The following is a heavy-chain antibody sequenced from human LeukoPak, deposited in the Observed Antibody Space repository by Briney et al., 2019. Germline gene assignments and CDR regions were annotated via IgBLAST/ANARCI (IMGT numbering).Heavy chain of an antibody. CDR2: IHPEGNEK. J-gene: IGHJ4*02. V-gene: IGHV3-7*04. CDR1: GFTFSNFW. Sequence: GSLRLSCAVSGFTFSNFWMSWVRQAPGRGLEWVANIHPEGNEKYHVESVNGRFTISRDNTKNLLFLQMNGLRVEDTAVYYCARGDDFSGDHWGQGTLVTVSS. D-gene: IGHD1-1*01. CDR3: ARGDDFSGDH.